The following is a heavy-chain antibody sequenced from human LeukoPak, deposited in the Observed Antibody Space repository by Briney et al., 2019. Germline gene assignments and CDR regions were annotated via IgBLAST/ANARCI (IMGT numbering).Heavy chain of an antibody. J-gene: IGHJ4*02. V-gene: IGHV3-48*02. CDR1: GLTFSGYA. D-gene: IGHD4-17*01. Sequence: GGSLRLSCTASGLTFSGYAMNWVRQAPGKGLEWVSYISSSSTTIYYADSVKGRFTISRDNAKNSLYLQMNSLRDEDTAVYYCASLAGLRQDYWGQGTLVTVSS. CDR2: ISSSSTTI. CDR3: ASLAGLRQDY.